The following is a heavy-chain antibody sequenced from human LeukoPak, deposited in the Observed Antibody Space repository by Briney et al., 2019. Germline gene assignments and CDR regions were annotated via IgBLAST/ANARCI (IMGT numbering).Heavy chain of an antibody. Sequence: GGSLRLSCAASGFTASSNYMSWVRQAPGDGLGWVSVIYSGGSTYYADSVKGRFTISRDNSKNTLYLQMNSMRDEDTPVYYCARKRRDGSLDYWGQGTLVTVSS. CDR1: GFTASSNY. CDR3: ARKRRDGSLDY. CDR2: IYSGGST. V-gene: IGHV3-66*01. J-gene: IGHJ4*02. D-gene: IGHD5-12*01.